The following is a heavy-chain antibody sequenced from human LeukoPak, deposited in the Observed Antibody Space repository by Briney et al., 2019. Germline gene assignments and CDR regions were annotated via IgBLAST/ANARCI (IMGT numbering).Heavy chain of an antibody. Sequence: GGSLRLSCAASGFTFSTYATHWVRQAPGKGLEWVADISFDGSTKYYADFVKGRFTISRDNSKNTLYLQMNSLRTEDTAVYYCARDQEEYQLVFHAFDFWGQGTMVTVSS. CDR3: ARDQEEYQLVFHAFDF. J-gene: IGHJ3*01. D-gene: IGHD2-2*01. CDR1: GFTFSTYA. V-gene: IGHV3-30-3*01. CDR2: ISFDGSTK.